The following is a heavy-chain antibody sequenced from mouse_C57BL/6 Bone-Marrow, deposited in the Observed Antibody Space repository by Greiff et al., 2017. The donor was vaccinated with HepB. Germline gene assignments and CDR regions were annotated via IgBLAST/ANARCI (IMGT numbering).Heavy chain of an antibody. CDR3: ARCAYYGNYWYFDV. D-gene: IGHD2-1*01. J-gene: IGHJ1*03. CDR2: IDPSDSYI. Sequence: QVQLQQPGAELVMPGASVKLSCKASGYTFTSYWMHWVKQRPGQGLEWIGEIDPSDSYINYNQKFKGKSTLTVDKSSSTAYMQLSSLTSEDSAVYYCARCAYYGNYWYFDVWGTGTTVTVSS. CDR1: GYTFTSYW. V-gene: IGHV1-69*01.